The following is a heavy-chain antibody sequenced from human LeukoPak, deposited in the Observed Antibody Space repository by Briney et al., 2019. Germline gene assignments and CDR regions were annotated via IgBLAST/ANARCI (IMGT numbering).Heavy chain of an antibody. CDR2: MSYDGSNK. Sequence: GGSLRLSCAASGFTFSSYAMHWVRQAPGKGLEWVVVMSYDGSNKYYADSVKGRFTISRDNSKNTLYLQMNSLRAEDTAVYYCARDPPGVTAYYFDYWGQGTLVTVSS. D-gene: IGHD2-21*02. CDR3: ARDPPGVTAYYFDY. J-gene: IGHJ4*02. V-gene: IGHV3-30*01. CDR1: GFTFSSYA.